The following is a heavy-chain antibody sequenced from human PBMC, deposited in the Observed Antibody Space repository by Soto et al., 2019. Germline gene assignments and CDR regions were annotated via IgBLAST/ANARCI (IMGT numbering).Heavy chain of an antibody. Sequence: GGSLRLSCAATGFTFSSDAVNWVRQTPGKGLEWVSGISGSGDITYYADSVKGRFTISRDNSKNTLFLQLNSLRAEDTAIYYCARDLFEDIVVVVAATDAFDISGQGTMVTVSS. CDR1: GFTFSSDA. J-gene: IGHJ3*02. D-gene: IGHD2-15*01. V-gene: IGHV3-23*01. CDR2: ISGSGDIT. CDR3: ARDLFEDIVVVVAATDAFDI.